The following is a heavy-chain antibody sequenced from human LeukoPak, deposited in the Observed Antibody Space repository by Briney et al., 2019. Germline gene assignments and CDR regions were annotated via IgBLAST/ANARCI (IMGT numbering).Heavy chain of an antibody. Sequence: ASVKVSCKASGGTFSSYAISWVRQAPGQGLEWMGGIIPIFGTANYAQKFQGRVTITTDESTSTAYMELSSLRSEDTAVYYCARDGGRCSGGSRYGRWFDPWGQGTLVTVSS. V-gene: IGHV1-69*05. CDR1: GGTFSSYA. J-gene: IGHJ5*02. D-gene: IGHD2-15*01. CDR2: IIPIFGTA. CDR3: ARDGGRCSGGSRYGRWFDP.